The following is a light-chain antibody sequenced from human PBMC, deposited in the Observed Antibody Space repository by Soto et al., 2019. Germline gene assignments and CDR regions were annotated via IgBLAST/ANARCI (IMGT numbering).Light chain of an antibody. CDR2: GAS. CDR3: QQYNNWPPLT. CDR1: QSVGSN. J-gene: IGKJ4*01. Sequence: EILMTQSPATLSASPGERATLSCRASQSVGSNLAWYQQKPGQAPRLLIYGASTRATGIPARFSGSGSGTEFTLTISSLQSEDFTVYYCQQYNNWPPLTFGGGTKVDIK. V-gene: IGKV3-15*01.